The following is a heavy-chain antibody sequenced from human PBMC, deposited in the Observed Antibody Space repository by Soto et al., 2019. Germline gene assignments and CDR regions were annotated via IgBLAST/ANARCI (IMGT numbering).Heavy chain of an antibody. CDR1: GYTLTELS. J-gene: IGHJ5*02. Sequence: ASVKVSCKVSGYTLTELSMHWVRQAPGKGLEWMGGFDPEDGETIYAQKFQGRVTMTEDTSTDTAYMELSSLRSEDTAVYYCATLRRIAVARRPPYNWFDTWGQGTLV. D-gene: IGHD6-19*01. CDR3: ATLRRIAVARRPPYNWFDT. CDR2: FDPEDGET. V-gene: IGHV1-24*01.